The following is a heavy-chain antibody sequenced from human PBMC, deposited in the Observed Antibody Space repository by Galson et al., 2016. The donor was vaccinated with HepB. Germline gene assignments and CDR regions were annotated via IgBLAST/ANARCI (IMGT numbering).Heavy chain of an antibody. V-gene: IGHV3-53*01. CDR3: ARDPGRIAAAGHLDS. D-gene: IGHD6-13*01. CDR1: GFIVSSHY. J-gene: IGHJ4*02. CDR2: IYSGGAT. Sequence: SLRLSCAASGFIVSSHYMNWVRPAPGKGLEWVSIIYSGGATYYADSVKGRLTISRDNPKNTVYLQMNSLRDEDTAVYYCARDPGRIAAAGHLDSWGQGTLVTVSS.